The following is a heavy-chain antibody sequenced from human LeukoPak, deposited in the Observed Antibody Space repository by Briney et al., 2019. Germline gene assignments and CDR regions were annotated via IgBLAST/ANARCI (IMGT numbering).Heavy chain of an antibody. CDR1: GYTFTSYY. V-gene: IGHV1-46*01. J-gene: IGHJ4*02. Sequence: ASVKVSCKASGYTFTSYYMHWVRQAPGEGLEWMGIINPTGGSTSYAQKFQGRVTMTRDTSTSTVYMELSSLRSEDTAVYYCARDHYHKIHSVMVTAPDYWGQGTLVTVSS. CDR3: ARDHYHKIHSVMVTAPDY. CDR2: INPTGGST. D-gene: IGHD2-21*02.